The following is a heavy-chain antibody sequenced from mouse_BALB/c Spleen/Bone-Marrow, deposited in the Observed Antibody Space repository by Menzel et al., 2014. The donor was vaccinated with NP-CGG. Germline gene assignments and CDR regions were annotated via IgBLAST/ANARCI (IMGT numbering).Heavy chain of an antibody. CDR2: ISSGSSTV. Sequence: LVESGGGLVQSGGSRKLSCAASGFTFSSFGMHWVRQAPEKGLEWVAYISSGSSTVYYADKVMGRFTISRDNPKNTLFLQMTSLRSEDTAMYYCARSGSSSGYFDYWGQGTTLTVSS. V-gene: IGHV5-17*02. J-gene: IGHJ2*01. CDR1: GFTFSSFG. CDR3: ARSGSSSGYFDY. D-gene: IGHD1-1*01.